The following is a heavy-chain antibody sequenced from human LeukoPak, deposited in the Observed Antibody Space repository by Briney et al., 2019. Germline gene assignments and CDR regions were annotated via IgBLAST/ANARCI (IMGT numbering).Heavy chain of an antibody. V-gene: IGHV3-53*01. CDR1: GFTVSSNY. CDR3: ARPGLYCSGGSCYPFEN. J-gene: IGHJ4*02. Sequence: PGGSLRLSCAASGFTVSSNYISWVRQAPGKGLEWVSLIYSSGSTYYADSVKGRFTISRDNAKNSLYLQMNSLRVEDTAVYYCARPGLYCSGGSCYPFENWGQGTLVTVSS. CDR2: IYSSGST. D-gene: IGHD2-15*01.